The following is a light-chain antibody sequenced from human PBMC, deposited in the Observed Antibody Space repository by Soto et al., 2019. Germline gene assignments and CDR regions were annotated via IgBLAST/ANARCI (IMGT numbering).Light chain of an antibody. CDR2: DAS. Sequence: EIVLTQSPATLSLSPGERATLSCRASQSVSSYLAWYQQKPGQAPRLLIYDASNRATGIPARFSGSGSGTDFTLTISSLEPEDFALYYCQQRTNWPATFGQGTRLEIK. J-gene: IGKJ5*01. V-gene: IGKV3-11*01. CDR3: QQRTNWPAT. CDR1: QSVSSY.